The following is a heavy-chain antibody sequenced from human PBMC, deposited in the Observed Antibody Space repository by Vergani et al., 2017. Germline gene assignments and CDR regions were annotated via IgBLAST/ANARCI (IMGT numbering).Heavy chain of an antibody. CDR1: GFTFSSYS. CDR2: ISGSGGST. Sequence: EVQLVESGGGLVKPGGSLRLSCAASGFTFSSYSMNWVRQAPGKGLEWVSAISGSGGSTYYADSVKGRFTISRDNSKNTLYLQMNSLRAEDTAVYYCAKGPGVADCFDYWGQGTLVTVSS. D-gene: IGHD3-10*01. J-gene: IGHJ4*02. CDR3: AKGPGVADCFDY. V-gene: IGHV3-23*04.